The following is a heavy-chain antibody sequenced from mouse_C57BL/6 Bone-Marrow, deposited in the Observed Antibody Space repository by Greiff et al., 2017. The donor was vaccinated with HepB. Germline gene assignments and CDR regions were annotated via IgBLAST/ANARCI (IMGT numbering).Heavy chain of an antibody. CDR2: INPYNGGT. Sequence: VQLKQSGPVLVKPGASVKMSCKASGYTFTDYYMNWVKQSHGKSLEWIGVINPYNGGTSYNQKFKGKATLTVDKSSSTAYMELNSLTSEDSAVYYCARYGVTTGFAYWGQGTLVTVSA. D-gene: IGHD2-2*01. V-gene: IGHV1-19*01. J-gene: IGHJ3*01. CDR3: ARYGVTTGFAY. CDR1: GYTFTDYY.